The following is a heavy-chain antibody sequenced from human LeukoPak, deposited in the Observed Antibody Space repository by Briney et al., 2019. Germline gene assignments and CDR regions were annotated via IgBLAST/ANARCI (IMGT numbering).Heavy chain of an antibody. CDR3: ASSSDWFPFNY. J-gene: IGHJ4*02. CDR1: GFTFSSYA. D-gene: IGHD6-19*01. CDR2: ISGSGGST. Sequence: GGSLRLSCAASGFTFSSYAMSWVRQAPGKGLEWVSAISGSGGSTYYADSVKGRFTISRDNSKNTLYLQMNSLRAEDTAVYYCASSSDWFPFNYWGQGTLVTVSS. V-gene: IGHV3-23*01.